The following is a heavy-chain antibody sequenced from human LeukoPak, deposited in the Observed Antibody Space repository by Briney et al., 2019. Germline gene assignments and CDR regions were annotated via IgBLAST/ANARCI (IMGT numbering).Heavy chain of an antibody. CDR1: GFTFSSYS. D-gene: IGHD2-15*01. CDR3: TRLPSYCGGGNCYFDY. CDR2: VKTKANSYAT. J-gene: IGHJ4*02. V-gene: IGHV3-73*01. Sequence: PGGSLRLSCAASGFTFSSYSMNWVRQAPGKGLEWVGRVKTKANSYATAYAASVKGRFTISRDDSKNTAYLQMNSLKTEDTAVYYCTRLPSYCGGGNCYFDYWGQGTLVTVSS.